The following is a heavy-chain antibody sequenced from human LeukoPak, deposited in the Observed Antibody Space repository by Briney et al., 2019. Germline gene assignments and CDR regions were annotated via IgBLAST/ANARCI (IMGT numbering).Heavy chain of an antibody. V-gene: IGHV1-2*02. CDR1: GYTFTDYY. Sequence: GASVNVSCKTSGYTFTDYYIHWVRQAPGQGLEWMGWINPNSGETNSAQKFQGRVTMTGDTSISTAYMELRRVTSDDTAVYYCARDRDYSNTERGFDYWGQGTLVTVSS. D-gene: IGHD4-11*01. CDR3: ARDRDYSNTERGFDY. CDR2: INPNSGET. J-gene: IGHJ4*02.